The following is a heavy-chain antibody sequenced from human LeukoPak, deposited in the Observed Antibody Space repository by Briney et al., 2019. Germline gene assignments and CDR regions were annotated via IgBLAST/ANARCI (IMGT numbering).Heavy chain of an antibody. Sequence: GGSLRLSCAASAFTFSSYSMNWVRQAPGKGLEWVSYISSSSSTIYYADSVRGRFTISRDNAKNSLYLQMNSLRAEDTAVYYCTRVLYSSAWYGDHYWGQGALVTVSS. V-gene: IGHV3-48*01. D-gene: IGHD6-19*01. CDR1: AFTFSSYS. CDR2: ISSSSSTI. J-gene: IGHJ4*02. CDR3: TRVLYSSAWYGDHY.